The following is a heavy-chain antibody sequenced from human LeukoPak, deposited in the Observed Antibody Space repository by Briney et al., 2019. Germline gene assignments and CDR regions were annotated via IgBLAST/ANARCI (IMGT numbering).Heavy chain of an antibody. V-gene: IGHV4-38-2*02. Sequence: SETLSLTCTVSAYSISSGYYWGWIRQPPGKGLEWIGSISHSGSTYYNPSLKSRVTISVDTSKNQFSLKLSSVTAADTAVYYCARERPTYDSSGYYYAYMDVWGKGTTVTVSS. D-gene: IGHD3-22*01. CDR3: ARERPTYDSSGYYYAYMDV. CDR2: ISHSGST. CDR1: AYSISSGYY. J-gene: IGHJ6*03.